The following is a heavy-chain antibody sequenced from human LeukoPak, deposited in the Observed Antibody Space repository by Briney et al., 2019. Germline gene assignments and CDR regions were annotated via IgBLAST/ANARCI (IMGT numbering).Heavy chain of an antibody. J-gene: IGHJ4*02. CDR3: AKGADGSAYYFFDY. CDR2: IGGSGGGT. CDR1: GFSFYNYA. D-gene: IGHD3-22*01. V-gene: IGHV3-23*01. Sequence: GGSLRLSCAASGFSFYNYALNWVRQAPGKRLEWVSVIGGSGGGTYYADSVKGRFTIFRDSSKNTLYLQMNNLRAEDTAVYYCAKGADGSAYYFFDYWGQGALVTVSS.